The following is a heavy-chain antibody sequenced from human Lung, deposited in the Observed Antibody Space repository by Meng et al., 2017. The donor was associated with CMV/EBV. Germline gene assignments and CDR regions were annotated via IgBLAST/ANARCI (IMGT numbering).Heavy chain of an antibody. Sequence: HVQVRESGQRRMKPSETPSRTSAVSGASITNHNWWAWVRQPPGKVLEWIGEIPHRGSSAYNPSLKSRVSMSIDKSKNQFSLKLTSVTAADTAVYHCLRRSGGSVWGQGTLVTASS. V-gene: IGHV4-4*02. CDR2: IPHRGSS. CDR3: LRRSGGSV. J-gene: IGHJ1*01. CDR1: GASITNHNW. D-gene: IGHD3-10*01.